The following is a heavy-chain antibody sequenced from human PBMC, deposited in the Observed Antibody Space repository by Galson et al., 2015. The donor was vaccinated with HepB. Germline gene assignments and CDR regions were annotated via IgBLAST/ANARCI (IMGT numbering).Heavy chain of an antibody. CDR1: GFTFSDYA. D-gene: IGHD3-16*01. CDR3: AKDWGLGV. Sequence: SLRLSCAASGFTFSDYAIHWVRQAPGKGLEWVAIISYDGSNKHYADSVKGRFTISRDNSKNTLYLQMYSLRAEDTAVYYCAKDWGLGVWGQGTTVTVSS. J-gene: IGHJ6*02. V-gene: IGHV3-30-3*02. CDR2: ISYDGSNK.